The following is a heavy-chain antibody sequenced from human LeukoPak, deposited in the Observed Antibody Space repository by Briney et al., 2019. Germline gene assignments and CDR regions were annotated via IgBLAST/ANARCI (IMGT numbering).Heavy chain of an antibody. J-gene: IGHJ3*02. Sequence: PGGSLRLSCAASGFTFSSYSMNWVRQAPGKGLEWVSYISSSSSTICYADSVKGRFTISRDNAKNSLYLQMNSLRAEDTAVYYCARTLWFGELLEVHDAFDIWGQGTMVTVSS. CDR1: GFTFSSYS. CDR3: ARTLWFGELLEVHDAFDI. D-gene: IGHD3-10*01. V-gene: IGHV3-48*01. CDR2: ISSSSSTI.